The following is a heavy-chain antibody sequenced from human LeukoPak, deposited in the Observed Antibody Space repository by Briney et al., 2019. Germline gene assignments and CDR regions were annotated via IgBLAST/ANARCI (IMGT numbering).Heavy chain of an antibody. Sequence: SETLSLTCAVSGGSISSSNWWSWVRQPPGKGLEWIGEINHSGSTNYNPSLKSRVTISVDTSKNQFSLKLSSVTAADTAVYYCARWYYYYYMDVWGKRTTVTVSS. V-gene: IGHV4-4*02. J-gene: IGHJ6*03. CDR1: GGSISSSNW. CDR3: ARWYYYYYMDV. D-gene: IGHD5-24*01. CDR2: INHSGST.